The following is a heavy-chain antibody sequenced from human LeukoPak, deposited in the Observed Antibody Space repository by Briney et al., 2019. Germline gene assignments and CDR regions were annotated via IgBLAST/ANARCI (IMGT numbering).Heavy chain of an antibody. V-gene: IGHV1-46*01. J-gene: IGHJ5*02. D-gene: IGHD4-23*01. CDR1: GYSFTSYY. Sequence: ASVKVSCKASGYSFTSYYIHWVRQAPGQRLESMGIINPGGGSTSYAQKFQDRVTMTRDTSTSTVYMELNSLRSEDTAVYYCAKDPRWDHPGLDPWGQGTLVIVSS. CDR2: INPGGGST. CDR3: AKDPRWDHPGLDP.